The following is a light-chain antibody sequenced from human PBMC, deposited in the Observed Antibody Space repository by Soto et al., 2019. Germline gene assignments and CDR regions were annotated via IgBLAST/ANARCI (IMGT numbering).Light chain of an antibody. CDR3: SSHTLSSALQV. J-gene: IGLJ1*01. CDR2: GVN. Sequence: QSVLTQPASVSGSPGQSITISCSGTISDFIVYNYVSWYQQHPGKAPKLMLYGVNKRPSGVSNRFSGSKSGYTAYLTISGLQAEDEADYYCSSHTLSSALQVFGTGTKLTVL. V-gene: IGLV2-14*01. CDR1: ISDFIVYNY.